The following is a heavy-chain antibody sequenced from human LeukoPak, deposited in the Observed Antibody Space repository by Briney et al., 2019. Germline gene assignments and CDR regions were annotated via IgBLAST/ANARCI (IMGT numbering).Heavy chain of an antibody. CDR2: MNPNSGNT. CDR3: ARADKTFWDFWSGYYIDWGRSGWFDP. Sequence: ASVKVSCKASGYTFTSYDINWVRQATGQGLEWVGWMNPNSGNTGYAQKFQGRVTMTRNTSISTAYMELSSLRSEDTAVYYCARADKTFWDFWSGYYIDWGRSGWFDPWGQGALVTVSS. CDR1: GYTFTSYD. V-gene: IGHV1-8*01. D-gene: IGHD3-3*01. J-gene: IGHJ5*02.